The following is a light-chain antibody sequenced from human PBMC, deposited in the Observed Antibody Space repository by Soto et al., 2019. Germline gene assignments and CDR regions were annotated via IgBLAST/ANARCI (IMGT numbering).Light chain of an antibody. CDR1: QSVSSSY. CDR3: HQYSSSPLT. CDR2: ASS. J-gene: IGKJ4*01. Sequence: EIVLTQSPGTLSLSPGERATLSCRASQSVSSSYLAWYQQKPGQAPRLLIYASSSRATGIPNRFSSSGSGTVFTLTISRLDPEDFAVYYCHQYSSSPLTFGGGTKVEIK. V-gene: IGKV3-20*01.